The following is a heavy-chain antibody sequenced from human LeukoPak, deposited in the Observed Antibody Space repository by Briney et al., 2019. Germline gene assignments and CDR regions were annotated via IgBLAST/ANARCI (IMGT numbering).Heavy chain of an antibody. CDR2: TSYDGSNK. Sequence: GRSLRLSCAASGFSFSGYGVHWVRQAPGKGLEWVALTSYDGSNKYYADSVKGRFTISRDNSKNTLYLQMNRLRAQDTAVYYCAKMPGDFWSAFYHYFDFWGQGTLVTVSS. CDR1: GFSFSGYG. J-gene: IGHJ4*02. CDR3: AKMPGDFWSAFYHYFDF. V-gene: IGHV3-30*18. D-gene: IGHD3-3*01.